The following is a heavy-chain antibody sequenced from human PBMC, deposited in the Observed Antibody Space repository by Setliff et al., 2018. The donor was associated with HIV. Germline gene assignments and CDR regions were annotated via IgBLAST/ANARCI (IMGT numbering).Heavy chain of an antibody. V-gene: IGHV1-69*10. CDR2: IISSLPVT. J-gene: IGHJ4*02. D-gene: IGHD2-15*01. Sequence: SVKVSCKASGGTFSGSGINWVRQAPGQGLEWMGGIISSLPVTHYAQKFQGRLTITADKSTSTVYMELSSLRSEDTAVYFCGVGLIAAFVDYWGQGALVTVSS. CDR1: GGTFSGSG. CDR3: GVGLIAAFVDY.